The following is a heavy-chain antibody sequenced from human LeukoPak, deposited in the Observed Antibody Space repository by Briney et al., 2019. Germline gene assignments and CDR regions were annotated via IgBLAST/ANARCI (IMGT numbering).Heavy chain of an antibody. V-gene: IGHV1-46*01. Sequence: ASVKVSCKASGYTFTSYYMHWVRQAPGQGLEWMGIINPSGGSTSYAQKFQGRVTMTRDTSTSTVYMELSSLRSEDTAVYYCARTTFYHDSGSYYFIDYWGQGTLVTVSS. J-gene: IGHJ4*02. CDR1: GYTFTSYY. D-gene: IGHD3-10*01. CDR3: ARTTFYHDSGSYYFIDY. CDR2: INPSGGST.